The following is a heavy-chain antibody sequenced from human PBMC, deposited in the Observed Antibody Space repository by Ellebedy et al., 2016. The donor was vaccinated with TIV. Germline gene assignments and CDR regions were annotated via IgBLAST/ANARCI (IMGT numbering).Heavy chain of an antibody. CDR2: IYYSGST. J-gene: IGHJ6*02. D-gene: IGHD2-2*01. V-gene: IGHV4-39*07. CDR1: GGFITSSTYY. Sequence: SETLSLTCTVSGGFITSSTYYWGWIRQSPGKGLEWIGSIYYSGSTYYNPSLKSRVTISVDTSKNQFSLKLSSVTAADTAVYYCARDKIVVVPAAGSRYYYYGMDVWGQGTTVTVSS. CDR3: ARDKIVVVPAAGSRYYYYGMDV.